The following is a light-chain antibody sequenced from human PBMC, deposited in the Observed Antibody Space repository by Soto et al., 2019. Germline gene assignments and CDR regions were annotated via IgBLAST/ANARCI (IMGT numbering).Light chain of an antibody. J-gene: IGKJ1*01. Sequence: EIVLTQSPGTLSLSPGERATLSCRASQSVSSSYLAWYQQKPGQAPRLLIYGASSRATGIPDRFSGSGSGTDFSLTISRLEPEDFAVYYCQQFGNSQWTFGQGTKVENK. CDR1: QSVSSSY. CDR2: GAS. V-gene: IGKV3-20*01. CDR3: QQFGNSQWT.